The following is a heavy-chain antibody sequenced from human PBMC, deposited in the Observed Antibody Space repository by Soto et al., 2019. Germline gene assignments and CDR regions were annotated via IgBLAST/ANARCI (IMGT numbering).Heavy chain of an antibody. J-gene: IGHJ1*01. CDR2: ISWNSGSI. D-gene: IGHD3-22*01. V-gene: IGHV3-9*01. CDR3: AKSSGYELREYFRH. Sequence: EVQLVESGGGLVQPGRSLTLYCAASGFTFDDYAMHWVRQAPGKGLEWVSGISWNSGSIGYADSVKGRFTISRDNAKNSLYLQMNSLRAEDTALYYCAKSSGYELREYFRHWGQATLVIVSS. CDR1: GFTFDDYA.